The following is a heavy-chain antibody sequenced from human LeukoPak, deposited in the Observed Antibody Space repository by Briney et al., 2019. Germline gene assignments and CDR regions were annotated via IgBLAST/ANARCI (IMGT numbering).Heavy chain of an antibody. CDR1: GFTFSTSW. J-gene: IGHJ4*02. Sequence: GGSLRLSCAASGFTFSTSWMTWVRQAPGKGLEWVANIKQDGSEKYYVDSVKGRFTISRDNAKNSLYLQMNSLGAEDTAVYYCARDGYYDSSGYYSSLPDYWGQGTLVTVSS. D-gene: IGHD3-22*01. CDR2: IKQDGSEK. CDR3: ARDGYYDSSGYYSSLPDY. V-gene: IGHV3-7*01.